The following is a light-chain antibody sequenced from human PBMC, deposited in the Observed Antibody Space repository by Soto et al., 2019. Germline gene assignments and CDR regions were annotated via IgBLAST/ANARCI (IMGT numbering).Light chain of an antibody. Sequence: QSALTQPASVSGSPGQSITISCTGTSSDVGGYDYVCWYQQHPGRAPRLLIYEVSDRPSGVSSRFSGSKSGNTAALTISGLQAEDEADYYCSSYTSGSTHVIFGGGTKVTVL. V-gene: IGLV2-14*01. J-gene: IGLJ2*01. CDR3: SSYTSGSTHVI. CDR1: SSDVGGYDY. CDR2: EVS.